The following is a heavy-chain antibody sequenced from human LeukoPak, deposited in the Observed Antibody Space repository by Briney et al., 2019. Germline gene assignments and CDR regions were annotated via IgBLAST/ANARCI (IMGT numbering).Heavy chain of an antibody. J-gene: IGHJ6*03. Sequence: SETLSLTCAVSGGSISSNSYYWGWIRQPPGKGLEWIGSIYYSGSTYYNPSLKSRVTISVDTSKNQFSLKLSSVTAADTAVYYCARGTVKDYYYYYMDVWGKGTTVTVSS. D-gene: IGHD3-22*01. CDR3: ARGTVKDYYYYYMDV. V-gene: IGHV4-39*01. CDR1: GGSISSNSYY. CDR2: IYYSGST.